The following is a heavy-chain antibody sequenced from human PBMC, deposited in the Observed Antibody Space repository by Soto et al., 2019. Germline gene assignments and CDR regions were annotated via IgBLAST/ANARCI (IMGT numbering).Heavy chain of an antibody. D-gene: IGHD3-9*01. V-gene: IGHV4-59*08. CDR1: GGSISSYY. CDR2: IYYRGST. J-gene: IGHJ5*02. CDR3: ARRLSRGYYDILTGYYESDWFDP. Sequence: QVQLQESGPGLVKPSETLSLTCTVSGGSISSYYWSWIRQPPGKGLEWIGYIYYRGSTNYNPSLKSRVTISVDTSKNQFSLKLSSVTAADTAVYYCARRLSRGYYDILTGYYESDWFDPWGQGTLVTVSS.